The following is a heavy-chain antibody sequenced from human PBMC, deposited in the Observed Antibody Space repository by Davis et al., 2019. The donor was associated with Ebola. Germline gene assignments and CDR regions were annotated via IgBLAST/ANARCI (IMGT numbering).Heavy chain of an antibody. CDR2: IKSKTDGGTT. J-gene: IGHJ6*02. CDR1: GFTFSSYA. Sequence: GASLKISCAASGFTFSSYAMSWVRQAPGKGLEWVGRIKSKTDGGTTDYAAPVKGRFTISRDDSKNTLYLQMNSLRAEDTAVYYCATNYYYYYGMDVWGQGTTVTVYS. V-gene: IGHV3-15*01. CDR3: ATNYYYYYGMDV.